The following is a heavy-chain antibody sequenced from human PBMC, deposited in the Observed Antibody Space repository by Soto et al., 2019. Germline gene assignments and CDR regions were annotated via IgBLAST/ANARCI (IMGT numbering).Heavy chain of an antibody. J-gene: IGHJ4*02. CDR1: GASITSDGYY. Sequence: QVQRQESGPGLLKTSQTLALTCSVSGASITSDGYYWSWIRQFPGKGLEWIGHIYYSGNSYYNLSLGSRLLISVDTSKNQFSLKLSSVTAADTAVYYCARTVGSGSPDFDYWGQGILVTVSS. D-gene: IGHD3-10*01. V-gene: IGHV4-31*03. CDR2: IYYSGNS. CDR3: ARTVGSGSPDFDY.